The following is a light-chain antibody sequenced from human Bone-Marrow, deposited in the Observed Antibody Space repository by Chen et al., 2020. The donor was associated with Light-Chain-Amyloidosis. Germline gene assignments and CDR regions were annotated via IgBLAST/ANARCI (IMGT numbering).Light chain of an antibody. CDR1: QSLLSSSNNKNY. CDR2: WAS. CDR3: QQYYSAPLT. V-gene: IGKV4-1*01. J-gene: IGKJ4*01. Sequence: DIVMTQSPDSLAVSLGERPTIDCKSSQSLLSSSNNKNYLSWYQHNPGQPPKLLISWASTRESWVPDRFSGSGSGTDFTLTISSLQTEDVAVYFCQQYYSAPLTFGGGTKVEIK.